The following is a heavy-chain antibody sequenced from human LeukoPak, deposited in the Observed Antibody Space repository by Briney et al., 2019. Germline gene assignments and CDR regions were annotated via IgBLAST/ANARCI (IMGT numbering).Heavy chain of an antibody. CDR2: ISGSGGST. Sequence: GGSLRLSCAASGFTFSSYAVSWVRQAPGKGLEWVSAISGSGGSTYYADSVKGRFTISRDNSKNTLYLQMNSLRAEDTAVYYCAKGAARSPPDDFWSGPSYGMDVWGQGTTVTVSS. CDR3: AKGAARSPPDDFWSGPSYGMDV. V-gene: IGHV3-23*01. CDR1: GFTFSSYA. J-gene: IGHJ6*02. D-gene: IGHD3-3*01.